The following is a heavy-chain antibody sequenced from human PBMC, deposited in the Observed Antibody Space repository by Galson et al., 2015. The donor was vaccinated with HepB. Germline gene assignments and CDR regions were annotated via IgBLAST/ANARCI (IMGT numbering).Heavy chain of an antibody. D-gene: IGHD2-21*01. J-gene: IGHJ4*02. CDR1: GFIVKSSY. CDR2: IYSGGHG. CDR3: ASPFCIDSNCYPLWH. Sequence: SLRLSCAASGFIVKSSYMSWVRQAPGKGLQWVSTIYSGGHGYYTDSVKGRFSISRDTNKNTMFLQMNNLGADDTAVYYCASPFCIDSNCYPLWHWGQGTLVTVSS. V-gene: IGHV3-53*01.